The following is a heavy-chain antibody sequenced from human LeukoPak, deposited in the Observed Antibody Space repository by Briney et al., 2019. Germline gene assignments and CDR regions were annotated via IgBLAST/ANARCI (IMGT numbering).Heavy chain of an antibody. CDR2: ISSSGTSI. J-gene: IGHJ4*02. CDR3: ARDGGRYGSGSYAGY. V-gene: IGHV3-48*03. D-gene: IGHD3-10*01. CDR1: GFTFSNYE. Sequence: GGSLRLSCAASGFTFSNYEMNWVRQAPGKGLEWVSYISSSGTSIYYADSVKGRFTISRDNAKNSLYLQMNSLRAEDTAVYYCARDGGRYGSGSYAGYWGQGTLVTVSS.